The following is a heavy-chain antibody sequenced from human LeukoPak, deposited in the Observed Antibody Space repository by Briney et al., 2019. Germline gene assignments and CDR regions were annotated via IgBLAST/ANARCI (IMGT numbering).Heavy chain of an antibody. J-gene: IGHJ4*02. D-gene: IGHD2-2*01. CDR3: ARGPGYCGGTSCYLDY. Sequence: GASVKVSCKASGYTFTSYAFSLVRQAPGQGLEWMGWISTYNDNTNYAQKFQGRVTMTTDTSTSTAYMELRSLRSDDTAVYYCARGPGYCGGTSCYLDYWGQGTLVTVSS. CDR2: ISTYNDNT. CDR1: GYTFTSYA. V-gene: IGHV1-18*01.